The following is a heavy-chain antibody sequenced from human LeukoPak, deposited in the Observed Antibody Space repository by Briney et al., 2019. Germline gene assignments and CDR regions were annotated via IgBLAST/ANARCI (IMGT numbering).Heavy chain of an antibody. V-gene: IGHV4-59*01. Sequence: PSETLSLTCTVSSGSMSTYYWSWIRQPPGKGLERIGYIYYKGSTSYNPSLKSRVTISVDTSKNQFSLKLSSVTATDTAVYYCARASYDSSAYYSGGFYYYYMDVWGEGTTVTVSS. CDR2: IYYKGST. CDR1: SGSMSTYY. CDR3: ARASYDSSAYYSGGFYYYYMDV. D-gene: IGHD3-22*01. J-gene: IGHJ6*03.